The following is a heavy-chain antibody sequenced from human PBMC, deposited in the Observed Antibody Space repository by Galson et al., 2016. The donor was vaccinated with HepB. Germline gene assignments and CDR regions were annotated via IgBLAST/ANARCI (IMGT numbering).Heavy chain of an antibody. J-gene: IGHJ4*02. CDR3: VKAIPDANYISGCDY. CDR1: GFSFSNYD. D-gene: IGHD4/OR15-4a*01. V-gene: IGHV3-23*01. CDR2: ISGSGAKT. Sequence: LRLSCAASGFSFSNYDMSWARQAPGKGPEWVSTISGSGAKTYYADSVKGRSTISRDNPENTVYLQMDSLKVEDTAIYHCVKAIPDANYISGCDYWGQGTLVTVSS.